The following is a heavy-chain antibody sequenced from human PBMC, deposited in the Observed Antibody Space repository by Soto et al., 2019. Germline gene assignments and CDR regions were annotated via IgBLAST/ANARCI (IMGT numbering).Heavy chain of an antibody. CDR2: IYYSGST. D-gene: IGHD3-16*01. CDR1: GGSLSSYY. V-gene: IGHV4-59*01. CDR3: ASTWGSTNDY. Sequence: PSETLSLTCVVSGGSLSSYYWSWIRQPPGKGLEWIGYIYYSGSTNYNPSLKSRVTISVDTSKNQFSLKLSSVTAADTAVYYCASTWGSTNDYWGRGTLVTVSS. J-gene: IGHJ4*02.